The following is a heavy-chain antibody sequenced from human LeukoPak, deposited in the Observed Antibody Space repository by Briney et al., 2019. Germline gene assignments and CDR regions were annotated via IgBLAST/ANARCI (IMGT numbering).Heavy chain of an antibody. V-gene: IGHV3-23*01. CDR2: ISGSGGST. CDR3: AKDLRATVTPDYYMDV. J-gene: IGHJ6*03. CDR1: GFTFSSYA. Sequence: PGGSLRLSCATSGFTFSSYAMSWVRQAPGKGLEWVSAISGSGGSTYYADSVKGRFTISRDNSENTLYLQMNSLRAEDTAVYYCAKDLRATVTPDYYMDVWGKGTTVTVSS. D-gene: IGHD4-17*01.